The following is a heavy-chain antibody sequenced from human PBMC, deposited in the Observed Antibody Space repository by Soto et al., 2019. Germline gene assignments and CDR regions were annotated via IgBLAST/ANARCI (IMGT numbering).Heavy chain of an antibody. Sequence: SETLSLTCTVSGGSISSSSYYWGWIRQPPGKGLEWIGSIYYSGSTYYNPSLKSRVTISVDTSKNQFSLKLSSVTAADTAVYYRARQGRQYYYYGMDVWGQGTTVTVSS. V-gene: IGHV4-39*01. CDR2: IYYSGST. CDR3: ARQGRQYYYYGMDV. D-gene: IGHD2-15*01. CDR1: GGSISSSSYY. J-gene: IGHJ6*02.